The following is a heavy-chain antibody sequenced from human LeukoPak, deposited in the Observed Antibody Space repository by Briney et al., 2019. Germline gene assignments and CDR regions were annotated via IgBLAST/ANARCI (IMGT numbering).Heavy chain of an antibody. D-gene: IGHD2-15*01. J-gene: IGHJ6*02. CDR1: GFTFSNAW. Sequence: PGGSLRLSCAASGFTFSNAWMSWVRQTPGKGLEWVGRIKSKTDGGTTDYAAPVKGRFTISRDDSKNTLYLQMNSLKAEDTAVYYCTLVGYYNGMDVWGQGTTVTVSS. CDR2: IKSKTDGGTT. CDR3: TLVGYYNGMDV. V-gene: IGHV3-15*01.